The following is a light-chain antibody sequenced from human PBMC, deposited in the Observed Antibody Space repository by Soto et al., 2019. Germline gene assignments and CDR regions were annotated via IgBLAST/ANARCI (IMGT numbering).Light chain of an antibody. CDR2: AAS. V-gene: IGKV3-20*01. CDR1: QSISSSY. CDR3: QQYGNSPLT. Sequence: EIVLTQSPGTLSLSPGERATLSCRASQSISSSYLAWYQQKPGQAPRLLIYAASSRATGIPDRFSASGSGTDFTLIISRLEPEDFAVYYCQQYGNSPLTFGGGTKVEIK. J-gene: IGKJ4*01.